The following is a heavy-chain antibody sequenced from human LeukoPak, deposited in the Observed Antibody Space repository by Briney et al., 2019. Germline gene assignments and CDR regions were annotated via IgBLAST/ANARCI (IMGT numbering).Heavy chain of an antibody. CDR3: AKTRYYYDSSGYGD. D-gene: IGHD3-22*01. CDR1: GFTFSTYG. J-gene: IGHJ4*02. Sequence: PGGSLRLSCAASGFTFSTYGMSWVRQAPGKGLEWVSGISGSGSSTDYADSVKGRFTISRDNSKNTLYLQMSSLRAEDTAVYYCAKTRYYYDSSGYGDWGQGTLVTVSS. CDR2: ISGSGSST. V-gene: IGHV3-23*01.